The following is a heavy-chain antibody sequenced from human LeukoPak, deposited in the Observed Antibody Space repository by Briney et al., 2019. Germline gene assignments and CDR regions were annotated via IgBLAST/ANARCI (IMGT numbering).Heavy chain of an antibody. D-gene: IGHD2-21*01. CDR3: AKIFGGDSEDWYFDL. V-gene: IGHV3-30*02. Sequence: GGSLRLSCAASGYTSSSYGMHWVRQAPGKGLEWVAFIRYDGSNKYYADSVKGRFTISRDNSKNTLYLQMNSLRAEDTAVYYCAKIFGGDSEDWYFDLWGRGTLVTVSS. CDR1: GYTSSSYG. J-gene: IGHJ2*01. CDR2: IRYDGSNK.